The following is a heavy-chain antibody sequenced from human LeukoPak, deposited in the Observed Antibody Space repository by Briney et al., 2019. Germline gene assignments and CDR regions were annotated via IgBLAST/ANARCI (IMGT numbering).Heavy chain of an antibody. V-gene: IGHV4-39*01. J-gene: IGHJ4*02. CDR3: ARQCYDSSGYYVLDY. CDR2: IYYSGST. CDR1: GGSISSSSYY. D-gene: IGHD3-22*01. Sequence: SETLSLTCTVSGGSISSSSYYWGWIRQPPGKGLEWIGSIYYSGSTYYNPSLKSRVTISVDTSKNQFSLKLSSVTAADTAVYYRARQCYDSSGYYVLDYWGQGTLVTVSS.